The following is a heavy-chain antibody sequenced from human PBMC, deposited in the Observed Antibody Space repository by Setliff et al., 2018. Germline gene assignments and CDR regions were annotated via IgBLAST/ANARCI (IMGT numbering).Heavy chain of an antibody. Sequence: SETLSLTCTVSGGSISTSSYYWVWISQPPGKGLEWIGSIYYSGSTYYNPSLKSRVTISVDTSKKQFSLKLSSVTAADTAVYYCARGPYNIYDRSGYGFTNWFDPWGQGILVTVSS. D-gene: IGHD3-22*01. CDR2: IYYSGST. CDR1: GGSISTSSYY. V-gene: IGHV4-39*07. CDR3: ARGPYNIYDRSGYGFTNWFDP. J-gene: IGHJ5*02.